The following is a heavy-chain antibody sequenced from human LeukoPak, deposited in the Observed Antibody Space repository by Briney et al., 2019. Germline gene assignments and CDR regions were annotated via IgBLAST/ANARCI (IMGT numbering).Heavy chain of an antibody. CDR3: ARDGFGGY. CDR2: ISYSGST. Sequence: SETLSLTCTVSGGSISSYYWSWIRQPPGEGLEWIGYISYSGSTNYNPSLKSRVTISVDTSKNQFSLKLTSVTAADTAVYYCARDGFGGYWGQGTLVTVSS. J-gene: IGHJ4*02. CDR1: GGSISSYY. V-gene: IGHV4-59*01. D-gene: IGHD2-15*01.